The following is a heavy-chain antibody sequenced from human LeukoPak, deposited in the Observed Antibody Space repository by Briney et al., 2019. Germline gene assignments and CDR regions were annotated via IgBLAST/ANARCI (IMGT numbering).Heavy chain of an antibody. CDR1: GFTFSSYA. CDR2: ISYDGSNK. D-gene: IGHD6-19*01. V-gene: IGHV3-30*04. CDR3: ASGAVAGLDY. J-gene: IGHJ4*02. Sequence: GRSLRLSCAASGFTFSSYAMHWVRQAPGKGLEWVAVISYDGSNKYYADSVKGRFTISRDNSKNTLYLQMNSLRAEDTAVYYCASGAVAGLDYWGQGTLVTVSS.